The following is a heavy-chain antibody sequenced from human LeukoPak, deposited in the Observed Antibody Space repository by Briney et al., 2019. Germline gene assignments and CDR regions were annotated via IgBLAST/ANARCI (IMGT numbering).Heavy chain of an antibody. J-gene: IGHJ4*02. V-gene: IGHV3-30-3*01. CDR2: ISYDGSNK. D-gene: IGHD3-3*01. Sequence: PGRSLRLSCAASGFTFSSYAMHWVRQAPGKGLEWVAVISYDGSNKYYADSVRGRFTISRDNSKNTLYLQMNSLRAEGTAVYYCAKGLGKYYDFWSGYYPEGLFDYWGQGTLVTVSS. CDR3: AKGLGKYYDFWSGYYPEGLFDY. CDR1: GFTFSSYA.